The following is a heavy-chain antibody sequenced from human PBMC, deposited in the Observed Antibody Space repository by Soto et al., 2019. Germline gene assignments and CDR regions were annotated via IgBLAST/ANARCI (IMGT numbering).Heavy chain of an antibody. CDR3: AASAPPATNYYYAMDV. Sequence: LTGTVSGGSVISGMFYWSCIRRPPGKGLDWIGYFYDSGSTNYNPSLRSRVTMSVDTSKNQFSLKLSSVTAADTAVYYCAASAPPATNYYYAMDVWGQGTTVTVSS. D-gene: IGHD5-12*01. CDR2: FYDSGST. V-gene: IGHV4-61*01. J-gene: IGHJ6*02. CDR1: GGSVISGMFY.